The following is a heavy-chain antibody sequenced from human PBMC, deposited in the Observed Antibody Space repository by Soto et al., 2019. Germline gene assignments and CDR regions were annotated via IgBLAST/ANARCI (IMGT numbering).Heavy chain of an antibody. CDR2: VSHDGTAK. Sequence: QVQLVESGGGVVQPGRSLRLSCAGSGFDFNNYGIQWVRQAPGKGLEWVAVVSHDGTAKIYADPVKGRFTISRDGSENKVYLQMDSIRVEETAGYYCAKEYSSVWSHCYFDLWGRGTLVTVSS. D-gene: IGHD6-19*01. CDR3: AKEYSSVWSHCYFDL. CDR1: GFDFNNYG. V-gene: IGHV3-30*18. J-gene: IGHJ2*01.